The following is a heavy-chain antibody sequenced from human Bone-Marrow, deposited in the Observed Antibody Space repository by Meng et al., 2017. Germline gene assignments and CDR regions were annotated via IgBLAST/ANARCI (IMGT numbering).Heavy chain of an antibody. CDR2: IDPKGGDT. V-gene: IGHV1-2*06. Sequence: QVQVLEVRAEEKEAGASVKASGKASRYTVTGDYMHCVQQAPVQCLEGKGRIDPKGGDTHDGKRFQGRVTRTGDTSISTAYMELSVLRSYDTAMYYCARDEDISAAGKLFGDYWCQGTLVTVSS. CDR1: RYTVTGDY. D-gene: IGHD6-13*01. J-gene: IGHJ4*02. CDR3: ARDEDISAAGKLFGDY.